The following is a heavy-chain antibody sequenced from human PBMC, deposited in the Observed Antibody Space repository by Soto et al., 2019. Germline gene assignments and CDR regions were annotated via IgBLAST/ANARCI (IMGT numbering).Heavy chain of an antibody. CDR1: GFTFSSYA. CDR2: ISGSGGST. V-gene: IGHV3-23*01. Sequence: EVQLLESGGGLVQPGGSLRLSCAASGFTFSSYAMSWVRQAPGKGLEWVSAISGSGGSTYYADSVKGRFTISGNNAKNTQYLQMNSLRAEDTAVNYCAKQDRGSYYSGSYYDYYGMDVWGQGTTVTVSS. D-gene: IGHD1-26*01. J-gene: IGHJ6*02. CDR3: AKQDRGSYYSGSYYDYYGMDV.